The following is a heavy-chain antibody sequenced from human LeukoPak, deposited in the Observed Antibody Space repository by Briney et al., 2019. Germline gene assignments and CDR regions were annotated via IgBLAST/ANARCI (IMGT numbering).Heavy chain of an antibody. J-gene: IGHJ4*02. CDR1: GGSFSGYY. V-gene: IGHV4-34*01. Sequence: SETLSLTCAVYGGSFSGYYWSWIRQPPGKGLEWIGEINHSGSTNYNPSLKSRVTISVDTSKNQFSLKLSSVTAADTAVYYCARGVRYFDWLLYQYYFDYWRQGTLVTVSS. CDR2: INHSGST. CDR3: ARGVRYFDWLLYQYYFDY. D-gene: IGHD3-9*01.